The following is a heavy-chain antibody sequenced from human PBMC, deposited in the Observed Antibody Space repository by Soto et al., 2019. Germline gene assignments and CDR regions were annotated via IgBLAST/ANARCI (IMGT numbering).Heavy chain of an antibody. CDR3: VYSSSWFGWFDP. CDR1: GYTFTSYY. CDR2: INPSGGST. D-gene: IGHD6-13*01. Sequence: ASVKVSCKASGYTFTSYYMHWVRQAPGQGLEWMGIINPSGGSTSYAQKFQGRVTMTRDTSTSTVYMELSSLRSEDTAVYYCVYSSSWFGWFDPWGQGTLVTVS. J-gene: IGHJ5*02. V-gene: IGHV1-46*01.